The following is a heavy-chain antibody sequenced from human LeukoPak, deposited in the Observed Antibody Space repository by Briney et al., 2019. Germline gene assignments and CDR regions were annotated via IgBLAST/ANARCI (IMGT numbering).Heavy chain of an antibody. D-gene: IGHD2-15*01. V-gene: IGHV3-21*01. Sequence: GGSLRPSCTASGFTFSSYSMNWVRQAPGKGLEWVSSISSSSSYIYYADSVKGRFTISRDNAKNSLYLQMNSLRAEDTAVYYCARAPLGYCSGGSCYDLDYWGQGTLVTVSS. CDR3: ARAPLGYCSGGSCYDLDY. J-gene: IGHJ4*02. CDR1: GFTFSSYS. CDR2: ISSSSSYI.